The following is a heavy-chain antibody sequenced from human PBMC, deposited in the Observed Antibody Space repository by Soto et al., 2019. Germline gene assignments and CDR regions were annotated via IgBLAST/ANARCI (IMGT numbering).Heavy chain of an antibody. V-gene: IGHV1-3*01. D-gene: IGHD4-17*01. CDR3: ARVSPYYGDYPLGY. J-gene: IGHJ4*02. Sequence: GASVKVSCKASGYTFTSYNIHWVRQAPGQWLEWMGWINAGTGNTRSSQKLQDRVTITRDTSASTVYMELTSLTSEDTAVYYCARVSPYYGDYPLGYWGQGTLVTVSS. CDR1: GYTFTSYN. CDR2: INAGTGNT.